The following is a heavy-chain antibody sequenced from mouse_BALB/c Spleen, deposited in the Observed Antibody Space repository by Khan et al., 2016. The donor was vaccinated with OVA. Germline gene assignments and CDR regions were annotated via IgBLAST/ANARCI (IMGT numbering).Heavy chain of an antibody. D-gene: IGHD1-2*01. Sequence: QVQLKQSGAELARPGASVKMSCKASGYTFTSNTMHWVKQRPGQGLEWIGYINPRCSYTNYTQKFKDKATLTADKSSSTAYMQLSSLTSEDSAVDYCARRTAEYTMDYWGQGTSVTVSS. CDR1: GYTFTSNT. J-gene: IGHJ4*01. CDR2: INPRCSYT. CDR3: ARRTAEYTMDY. V-gene: IGHV1-4*01.